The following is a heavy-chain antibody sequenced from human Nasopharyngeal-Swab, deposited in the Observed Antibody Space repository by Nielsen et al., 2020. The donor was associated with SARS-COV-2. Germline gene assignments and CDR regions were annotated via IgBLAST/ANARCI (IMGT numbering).Heavy chain of an antibody. D-gene: IGHD3-3*01. Sequence: VGQAPGKGLEWVAVISYDGSNKYYADSVKGRFTISRDNSKNTLYLQMNSLRAEDTAVYYCAKDWGDFWSGYPTNYYYGMDVWGQGTTVTVSS. V-gene: IGHV3-30*18. CDR2: ISYDGSNK. J-gene: IGHJ6*02. CDR3: AKDWGDFWSGYPTNYYYGMDV.